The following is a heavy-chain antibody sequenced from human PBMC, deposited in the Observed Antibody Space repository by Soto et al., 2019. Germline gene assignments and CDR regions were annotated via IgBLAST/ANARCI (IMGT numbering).Heavy chain of an antibody. Sequence: WETLSLTCTVSGGSVSNSNYYWGWIRQSPGKGLEWIGSVYYRGRSYSKSSVKSRVTISVDTSKNQFSLNLNSVTASDTAVYFCVSQRTSVLTQAYFDYWGPGALVTVSS. CDR1: GGSVSNSNYY. V-gene: IGHV4-39*01. CDR2: VYYRGRS. D-gene: IGHD2-8*01. CDR3: VSQRTSVLTQAYFDY. J-gene: IGHJ4*02.